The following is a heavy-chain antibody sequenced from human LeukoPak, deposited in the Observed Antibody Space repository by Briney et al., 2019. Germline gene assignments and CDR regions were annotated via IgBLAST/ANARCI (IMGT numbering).Heavy chain of an antibody. CDR2: IYYSGST. J-gene: IGHJ4*02. CDR3: ARAGEDFDWLWFDY. D-gene: IGHD3-9*01. V-gene: IGHV4-59*01. CDR1: GGSISSYY. Sequence: SETLSRNCTVSGGSISSYYWSWIRQPPGKGLEWIGYIYYSGSTNYKPSPKSPVTLSLDTSKNQFSLKLSSVTAADTAVYYCARAGEDFDWLWFDYWGQGTLVTVST.